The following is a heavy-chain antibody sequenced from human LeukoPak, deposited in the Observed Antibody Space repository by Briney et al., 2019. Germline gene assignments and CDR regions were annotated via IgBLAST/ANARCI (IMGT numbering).Heavy chain of an antibody. V-gene: IGHV1-46*01. CDR3: ARDGPRIAALGEDFDY. CDR1: GYTFTSYY. CDR2: INPSGGST. Sequence: ASVKVSFKASGYTFTSYYMHWVRQAPGQGLEWMGTINPSGGSTSYAQKFQGRVTMTRDTSTSTVYMELSSLRSEDTAVYYCARDGPRIAALGEDFDYWGQGTLVTVSS. J-gene: IGHJ4*02. D-gene: IGHD6-6*01.